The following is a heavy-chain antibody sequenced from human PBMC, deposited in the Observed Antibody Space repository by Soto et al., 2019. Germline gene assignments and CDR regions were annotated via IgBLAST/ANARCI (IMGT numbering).Heavy chain of an antibody. Sequence: PSETLSLTCTVSGGSISSYYWSWIRQPPGKGLEWIGYIYYSGSTNYNPSLKSRVTISVDTSKNQFSLKLSSVTAADTAVYYCARRHIGWLAQNYAFDIWGQGTMVTVSS. D-gene: IGHD6-19*01. CDR3: ARRHIGWLAQNYAFDI. V-gene: IGHV4-59*08. CDR2: IYYSGST. J-gene: IGHJ3*02. CDR1: GGSISSYY.